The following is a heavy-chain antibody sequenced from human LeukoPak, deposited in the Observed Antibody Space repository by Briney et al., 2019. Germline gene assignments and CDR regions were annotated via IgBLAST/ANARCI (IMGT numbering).Heavy chain of an antibody. Sequence: ASVKVSCKASGYTFTSYDINWVRQATGQGLEWMGWMNPNSGNTGYAQKFQGRVTMTRNTSISTAYMELSSLRSEDTAVYYCARLDFWSGYYGFNWFDPWGQGTLVTVSS. D-gene: IGHD3-3*01. CDR1: GYTFTSYD. CDR2: MNPNSGNT. J-gene: IGHJ5*02. V-gene: IGHV1-8*01. CDR3: ARLDFWSGYYGFNWFDP.